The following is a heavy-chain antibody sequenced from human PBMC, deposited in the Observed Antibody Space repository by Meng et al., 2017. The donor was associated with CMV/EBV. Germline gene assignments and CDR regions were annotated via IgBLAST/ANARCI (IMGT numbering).Heavy chain of an antibody. CDR1: GFTFSSYS. CDR3: ARRYNWNDGSWGIVVGEDWTPTNYYYYGMDV. V-gene: IGHV3-21*01. Sequence: GGSLRLSCAASGFTFSSYSMNWVRQAPGKGLEWVSSISSSSSYIYYADSVKGRFTISRDNAKNSLYLQMNSLRAKDTAVYYCARRYNWNDGSWGIVVGEDWTPTNYYYYGMDVWGQGTTVTVSS. CDR2: ISSSSSYI. J-gene: IGHJ6*02. D-gene: IGHD1-1*01.